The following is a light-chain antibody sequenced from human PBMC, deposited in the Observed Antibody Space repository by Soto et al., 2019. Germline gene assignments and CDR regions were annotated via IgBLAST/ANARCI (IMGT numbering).Light chain of an antibody. CDR3: QQYYDTPLT. V-gene: IGKV4-1*01. CDR2: WAS. J-gene: IGKJ4*01. CDR1: QSVLYTSNNKNY. Sequence: DIVMTQSPDSLAVSLGERATINCKSSQSVLYTSNNKNYLAWYQQKPGQSPELLIHWASTRESGVPDRFSGRGSGSDFTLTINSLQAEDVAVYYCQQYYDTPLTFGGGTKVEIK.